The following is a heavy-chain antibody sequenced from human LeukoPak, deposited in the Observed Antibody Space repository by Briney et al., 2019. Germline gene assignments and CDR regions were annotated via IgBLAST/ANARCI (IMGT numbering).Heavy chain of an antibody. CDR2: INHSGST. Sequence: SETLSLTCAVYGGSFSGYYWSWIRQPPGKGLEWIGEINHSGSTNYNPSLKSRVTISVDTSKNQFSLKLSSVTAADTAFYYCARDPMYRRRHNYFDPWGQGTLVTVSA. D-gene: IGHD1-26*01. CDR3: ARDPMYRRRHNYFDP. J-gene: IGHJ5*02. V-gene: IGHV4-34*01. CDR1: GGSFSGYY.